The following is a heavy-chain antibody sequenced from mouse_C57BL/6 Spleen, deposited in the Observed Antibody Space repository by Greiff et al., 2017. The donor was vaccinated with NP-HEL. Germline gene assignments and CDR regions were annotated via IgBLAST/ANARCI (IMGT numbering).Heavy chain of an antibody. CDR3: TRWYYGSSYFAMDY. J-gene: IGHJ4*01. D-gene: IGHD1-1*01. V-gene: IGHV1-15*01. CDR2: IDPETGGT. CDR1: GYTFTDYE. Sequence: QVQLQQSGAELVRPGASVTLSCKASGYTFTDYEMHWVKQTPVHGLEWIGAIDPETGGTAYNQKFKGKAILTADKSSSTAYMELRSLTSVDSAVYYCTRWYYGSSYFAMDYWGQGTSVTVSS.